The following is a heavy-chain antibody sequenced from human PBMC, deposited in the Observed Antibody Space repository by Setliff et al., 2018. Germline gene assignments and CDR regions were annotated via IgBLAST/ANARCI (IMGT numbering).Heavy chain of an antibody. CDR2: INPSSGGI. J-gene: IGHJ4*02. CDR1: GYSFTNHY. Sequence: ASVKVSCKASGYSFTNHYIHWVRQAPGQGLEWMGRINPSSGGISYAQKLQGRVIMTRDTSTSTVYMEVSRLRSEDTAVYHCAREGVEMTTSTRSGFDYWGQGTLVTVSS. V-gene: IGHV1-46*04. D-gene: IGHD4-17*01. CDR3: AREGVEMTTSTRSGFDY.